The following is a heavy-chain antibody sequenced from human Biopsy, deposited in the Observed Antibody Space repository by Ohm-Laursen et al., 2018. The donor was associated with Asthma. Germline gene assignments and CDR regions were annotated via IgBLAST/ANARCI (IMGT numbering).Heavy chain of an antibody. D-gene: IGHD1-20*01. CDR3: AVLGRITNAY. CDR2: INSDGSSL. Sequence: SLRLSCTASGFSFSTYWMHWVRQAPGKGLVWVARINSDGSSLSYADSVKGRFTVSRDNAENTLYLQMNSLRGEDTAVYYCAVLGRITNAYWGQGTLVTVSS. CDR1: GFSFSTYW. V-gene: IGHV3-74*01. J-gene: IGHJ4*02.